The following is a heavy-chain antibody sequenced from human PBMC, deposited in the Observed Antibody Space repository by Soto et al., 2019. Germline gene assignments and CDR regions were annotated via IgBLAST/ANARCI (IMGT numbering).Heavy chain of an antibody. V-gene: IGHV4-39*01. CDR1: GGSISSSSYY. D-gene: IGHD2-15*01. CDR3: ARHVDEWGGYCSGGSCYENAHYFDY. Sequence: QLQLQESGPGLVKPSETLSLTCTVSGGSISSSSYYWGWIRQPPGKGLEWIGSIYYSGGTYYNPSLKSRVTISVDTSKNQFSLKLSSVTAADTAVYYCARHVDEWGGYCSGGSCYENAHYFDYWGQGTLVTVSS. CDR2: IYYSGGT. J-gene: IGHJ4*02.